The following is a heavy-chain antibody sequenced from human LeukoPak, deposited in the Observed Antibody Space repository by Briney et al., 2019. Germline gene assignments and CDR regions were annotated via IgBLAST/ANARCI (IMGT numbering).Heavy chain of an antibody. CDR1: GYTFTSYG. CDR3: ARDPRYCSGGSCYSPH. V-gene: IGHV1-18*01. CDR2: ISAYNGNT. J-gene: IGHJ4*02. D-gene: IGHD2-15*01. Sequence: ALVKVSCKASGYTFTSYGISWVRQAPGEGLEWMGWISAYNGNTNYAQKLQGRVTMTTDTSTSTAYLELRSLRSDDTAVYYCARDPRYCSGGSCYSPHWGQGTLVTVSS.